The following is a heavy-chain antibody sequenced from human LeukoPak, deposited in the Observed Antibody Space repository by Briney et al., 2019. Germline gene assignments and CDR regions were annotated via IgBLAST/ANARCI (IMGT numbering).Heavy chain of an antibody. CDR2: ISGGGGST. V-gene: IGHV3-23*01. CDR3: AKDSLYSSSWYYFDY. J-gene: IGHJ4*02. Sequence: GGSLRLSCAASGLTFSSYAMSCVRQAPGKGLEWVSAISGGGGSTYYADSVEGRFTISRDNSKNALYLQINSLRAEDTAVYYCAKDSLYSSSWYYFDYWGQGTLVTVSS. CDR1: GLTFSSYA. D-gene: IGHD6-13*01.